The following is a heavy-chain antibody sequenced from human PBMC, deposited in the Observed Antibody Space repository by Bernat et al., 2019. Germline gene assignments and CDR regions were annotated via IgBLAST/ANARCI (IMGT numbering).Heavy chain of an antibody. CDR3: AKDFSVDY. V-gene: IGHV3-30*18. D-gene: IGHD2/OR15-2a*01. J-gene: IGHJ4*02. CDR2: ISYDGSNK. CDR1: GFTFSSYG. Sequence: VQLVESGGGLVQPGGSLRLSCAASGFTFSSYGMHWVRQAPGKGLEWVAVISYDGSNKYYADSVKGRFTISRDNSKNTLYLQMNSLRAEDSAVYYCAKDFSVDYWGQGTLVTVSS.